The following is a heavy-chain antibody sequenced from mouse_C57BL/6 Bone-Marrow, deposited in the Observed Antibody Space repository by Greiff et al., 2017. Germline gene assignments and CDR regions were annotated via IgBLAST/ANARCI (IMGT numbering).Heavy chain of an antibody. CDR3: ARQPLYYAIDY. CDR1: VFTFSSYT. Sequence: EVKVVESGGGLVKPGGSLKLSCAASVFTFSSYTMSWVRQTPEKRLEWGATISGGGGNPYYPDSVKGRFTLSRDNAKNTLYLQMSSLRSENTALYYCARQPLYYAIDYWGHGTSVTVSS. CDR2: ISGGGGNP. V-gene: IGHV5-9*01. J-gene: IGHJ4*01.